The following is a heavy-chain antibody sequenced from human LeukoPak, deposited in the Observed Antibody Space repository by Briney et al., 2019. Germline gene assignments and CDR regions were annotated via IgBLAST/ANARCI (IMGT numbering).Heavy chain of an antibody. V-gene: IGHV1-18*01. Sequence: ASVKVSCKASGYTFTSYGISWVRQAPGQGLEWMGWISPYSGNTNYAQKLQGRVTMTTDTSTSTAYMELRSLRSDDTAVYYCARGYDFWSGQYYFDYWGQGTLVTVSS. CDR3: ARGYDFWSGQYYFDY. CDR1: GYTFTSYG. J-gene: IGHJ4*02. CDR2: ISPYSGNT. D-gene: IGHD3-3*01.